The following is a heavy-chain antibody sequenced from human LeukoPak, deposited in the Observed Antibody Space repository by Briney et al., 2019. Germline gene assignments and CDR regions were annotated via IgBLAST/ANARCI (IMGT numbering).Heavy chain of an antibody. D-gene: IGHD3-10*01. CDR2: INTDGSTT. CDR1: GFTFSSYW. J-gene: IGHJ4*02. V-gene: IGHV3-74*01. CDR3: TRGGVDY. Sequence: GGSLRLSCADSGFTFSSYWMHWVRQAPGKGLVWVSRINTDGSTTSYADSVKGRFTISRDNAKNTLYLHMDSLRAEDTAVYFCTRGGVDYWGQGTLVTVSS.